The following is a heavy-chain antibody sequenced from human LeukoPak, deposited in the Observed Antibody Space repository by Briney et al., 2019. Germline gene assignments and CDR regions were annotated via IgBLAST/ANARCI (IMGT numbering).Heavy chain of an antibody. J-gene: IGHJ6*03. Sequence: PGGSLRLSCAVSGFTLSNYSMNWVRQAPGKGLEWISYISGSGFTIHYADSVKGRFTISRDNAKNSLYLRMNSLRAEDTAVYYCARGVPKTSYYYYYMDVWGKGTTVTVSS. CDR1: GFTLSNYS. D-gene: IGHD4-11*01. CDR2: ISGSGFTI. CDR3: ARGVPKTSYYYYYMDV. V-gene: IGHV3-48*01.